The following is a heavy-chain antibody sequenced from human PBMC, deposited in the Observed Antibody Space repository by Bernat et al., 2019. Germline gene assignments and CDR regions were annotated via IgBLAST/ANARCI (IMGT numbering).Heavy chain of an antibody. CDR2: IYYSGST. Sequence: QLQLQESGPGLVKPSETLSLTCTVSGGSISSSSYYWGWIRQPPGKGLEWIGSIYYSGSTYYNPSLKSRVTISVDTSKNQFSLKLSSVTAADTAVYYCASHPTLDSSSWYGGWFDPWGQGTLVTVSS. CDR1: GGSISSSSYY. J-gene: IGHJ5*02. V-gene: IGHV4-39*01. CDR3: ASHPTLDSSSWYGGWFDP. D-gene: IGHD6-13*01.